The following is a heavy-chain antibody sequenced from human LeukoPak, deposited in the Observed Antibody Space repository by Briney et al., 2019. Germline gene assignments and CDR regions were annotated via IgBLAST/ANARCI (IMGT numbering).Heavy chain of an antibody. J-gene: IGHJ4*02. V-gene: IGHV3-7*01. D-gene: IGHD6-13*01. CDR2: IKQDGSEK. CDR1: GFTFSTYW. CDR3: ARDSAGNDY. Sequence: GGSLRLSCAASGFTFSTYWMSWVRQAPGRGLGWVANIKQDGSEKYYVDSVKGRFTISRDNAKNSLYLQMNSLRAEDTAMYYCARDSAGNDYWGQGTLVTVSS.